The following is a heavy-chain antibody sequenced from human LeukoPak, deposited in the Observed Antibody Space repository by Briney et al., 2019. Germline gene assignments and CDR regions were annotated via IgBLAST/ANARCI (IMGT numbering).Heavy chain of an antibody. CDR3: ARDLRDSRGSYGSDY. Sequence: PGGSLRLSCAASGFTVSTNYMSWVRQAPGKGLEWVSVIYSGGSTHYADSVKGRFTMSRDNSKNTLYLQMNNLRPEGTAVYFCARDLRDSRGSYGSDYWGQGTLVTVSS. V-gene: IGHV3-53*01. J-gene: IGHJ4*02. D-gene: IGHD1-26*01. CDR2: IYSGGST. CDR1: GFTVSTNY.